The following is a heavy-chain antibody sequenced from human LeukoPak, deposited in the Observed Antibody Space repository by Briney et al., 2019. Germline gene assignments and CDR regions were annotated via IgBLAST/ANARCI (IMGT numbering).Heavy chain of an antibody. CDR3: VKDQWDH. CDR1: GFTFSSDA. J-gene: IGHJ4*02. Sequence: QSGGSLRLSCVASGFTFSSDAMSWVRQAPGKGLEWVSAISRSDGNTYYADSVKGRFTISRDNSKNTLYLQMNNLRADDTAVYYCVKDQWDHWGQGTLVTVSS. CDR2: ISRSDGNT. D-gene: IGHD6-19*01. V-gene: IGHV3-23*01.